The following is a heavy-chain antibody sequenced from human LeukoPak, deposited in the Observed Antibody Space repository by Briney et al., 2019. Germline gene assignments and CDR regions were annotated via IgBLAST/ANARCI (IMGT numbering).Heavy chain of an antibody. V-gene: IGHV3-48*03. J-gene: IGHJ4*02. CDR1: GFTFSIYE. CDR3: ARRAGDYSHPYDY. D-gene: IGHD3-22*01. CDR2: IGSSDSTT. Sequence: GGSLRLSCVASGFTFSIYEMNWVRQAPGKGLEWLSYIGSSDSTTHYADFVKGRFTISRDNSKNTLYLQMNSLRAEDTAVYYCARRAGDYSHPYDYWGQGTLVTVSS.